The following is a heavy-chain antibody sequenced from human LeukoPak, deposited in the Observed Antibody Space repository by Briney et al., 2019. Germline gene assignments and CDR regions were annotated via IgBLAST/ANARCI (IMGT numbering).Heavy chain of an antibody. V-gene: IGHV4-59*08. CDR1: GGSISSYY. CDR2: IYYSGST. CDR3: ARQSADYYDSSGYLDY. D-gene: IGHD3-22*01. Sequence: PSETLPLTCTVSGGSISSYYWSWIRQPPGKGLEWIGYIYYSGSTNYNPSLKSRVTISVDTSKNQFSLKLSSVTAADTAVYYCARQSADYYDSSGYLDYWGQGTLVTVSS. J-gene: IGHJ4*02.